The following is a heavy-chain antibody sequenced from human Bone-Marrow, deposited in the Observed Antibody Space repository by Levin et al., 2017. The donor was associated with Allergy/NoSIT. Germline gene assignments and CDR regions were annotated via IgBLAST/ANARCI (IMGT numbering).Heavy chain of an antibody. Sequence: NPGGSLRLSCKGSGFSFSDYWIGWVRQMPGKGLEWVGLIYSGYSETIYSPSFQGQVTVSVDKSINTAYLQWSSLKASDNGIYYCARAKWIRQPLDSWGRGTLVTVSS. J-gene: IGHJ4*02. CDR2: IYSGYSET. D-gene: IGHD5-12*01. CDR3: ARAKWIRQPLDS. V-gene: IGHV5-51*01. CDR1: GFSFSDYW.